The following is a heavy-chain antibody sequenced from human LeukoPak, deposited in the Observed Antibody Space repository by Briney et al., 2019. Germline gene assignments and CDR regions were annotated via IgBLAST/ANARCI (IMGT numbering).Heavy chain of an antibody. CDR1: GFTFSSYA. Sequence: GGSLRLSCAASGFTFSSYAMSWVRQAPGKGLEWVSGISGSGGSTYYADFVKGRFTISRDNSKNTLYLQMNGLRAEDTAVYYCARETGSAVGSTDFDYWGQGTLVTVSS. CDR3: ARETGSAVGSTDFDY. CDR2: ISGSGGST. J-gene: IGHJ4*02. V-gene: IGHV3-23*01. D-gene: IGHD4-17*01.